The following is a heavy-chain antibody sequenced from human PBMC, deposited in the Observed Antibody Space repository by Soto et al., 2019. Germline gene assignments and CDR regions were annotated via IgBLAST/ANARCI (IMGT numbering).Heavy chain of an antibody. CDR2: ISGSGGNT. D-gene: IGHD3-22*01. CDR3: AKEMGDYYDSSGSWFDP. CDR1: VFTFISYV. V-gene: IGHV3-23*01. Sequence: GWSLRLSCASSVFTFISYVMSWVRQAPGKGLEWVSAISGSGGNTYYADSVKGRFTISRDNSKNTLFLQMNSLRAEDTALYFCAKEMGDYYDSSGSWFDPWGQGTLVTVSS. J-gene: IGHJ5*02.